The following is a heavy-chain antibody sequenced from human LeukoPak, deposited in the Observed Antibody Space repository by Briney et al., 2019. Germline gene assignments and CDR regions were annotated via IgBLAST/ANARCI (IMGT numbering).Heavy chain of an antibody. CDR3: ARDKNTVTTGLFGY. CDR2: ISYDGSNK. V-gene: IGHV3-30*03. J-gene: IGHJ4*02. D-gene: IGHD4-17*01. Sequence: GGSLRLSCAASGFTFSSYSMNWVRQAPGKGLEWVAVISYDGSNKYYADSVKGRFTISRDNSKNTLYLQMNSLRAEDTAVYYCARDKNTVTTGLFGYWGQGTLVTVSS. CDR1: GFTFSSYS.